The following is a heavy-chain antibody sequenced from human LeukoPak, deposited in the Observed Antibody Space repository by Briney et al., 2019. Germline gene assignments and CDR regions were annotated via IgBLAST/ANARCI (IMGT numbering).Heavy chain of an antibody. V-gene: IGHV4-34*01. CDR3: ARGPFYYDSSGYYL. Sequence: SETLSLTCAVYGGSFSGYYWSWIRQPPGKGREWIGEINHSGSTNYNPSLKSRVTISVDTSKNQFSLKLSSVTAADTAVYYCARGPFYYDSSGYYLWGQGTLVTVSS. D-gene: IGHD3-22*01. CDR2: INHSGST. J-gene: IGHJ5*02. CDR1: GGSFSGYY.